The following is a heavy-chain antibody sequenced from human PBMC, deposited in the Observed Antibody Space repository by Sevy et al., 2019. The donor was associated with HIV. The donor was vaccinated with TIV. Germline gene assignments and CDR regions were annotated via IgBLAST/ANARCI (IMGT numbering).Heavy chain of an antibody. J-gene: IGHJ5*02. CDR2: IYHSGST. D-gene: IGHD3-10*01. CDR1: GGSISSSNW. V-gene: IGHV4-4*02. Sequence: SETLSLTCGVSGGSISSSNWWHWVRQPPGKGLEWIGEIYHSGSTNYNPSLKSRVTISVDNSKNPFSLKLNSVTAADTAVYYCSRGFDTPRGFDPWGQGTLVTVSS. CDR3: SRGFDTPRGFDP.